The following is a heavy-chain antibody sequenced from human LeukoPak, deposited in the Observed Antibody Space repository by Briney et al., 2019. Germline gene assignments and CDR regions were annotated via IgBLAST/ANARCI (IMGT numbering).Heavy chain of an antibody. V-gene: IGHV3-23*01. D-gene: IGHD6-19*01. CDR3: ATAPSVAVTGNEFDY. CDR2: ISDRGDHT. Sequence: PGGSLRLSCAASGFTFSIYAMSWVPHAPGRGLEWCSGISDRGDHTFYADSVEGRFTLVRENYKDTLYLQMNSLRAEDTAVYYCATAPSVAVTGNEFDYWGQGALVTVSS. J-gene: IGHJ4*02. CDR1: GFTFSIYA.